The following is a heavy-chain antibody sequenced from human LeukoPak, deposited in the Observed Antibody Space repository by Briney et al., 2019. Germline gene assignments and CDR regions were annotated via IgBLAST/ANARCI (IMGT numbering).Heavy chain of an antibody. CDR1: GFTFSSYA. J-gene: IGHJ4*02. Sequence: GGSLRLSCAASGFTFSSYAMSWVRQAPGKGLEWVSAISGSGGSTYYADSVKGRFTISRDNSKNTLYLQMNSLRAEDTAVYYCVKDLKKSYNSEYWYSDYWGQGTLVTVSS. V-gene: IGHV3-23*01. CDR2: ISGSGGST. CDR3: VKDLKKSYNSEYWYSDY. D-gene: IGHD2/OR15-2a*01.